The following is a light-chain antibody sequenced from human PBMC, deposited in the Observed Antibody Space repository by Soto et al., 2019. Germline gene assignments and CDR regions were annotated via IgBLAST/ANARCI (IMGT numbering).Light chain of an antibody. CDR3: QQYGSSPMT. CDR1: QDISSY. CDR2: AAS. J-gene: IGKJ5*01. Sequence: IQLTQSPSSLSASVGDRVTITCRASQDISSYLAWYQQKPGKAPKLLIYAASTLQSGVPSRFSGSGSGTDFTLTISRLEPEDFAVYYCQQYGSSPMTFGQGTRLEIK. V-gene: IGKV1-9*01.